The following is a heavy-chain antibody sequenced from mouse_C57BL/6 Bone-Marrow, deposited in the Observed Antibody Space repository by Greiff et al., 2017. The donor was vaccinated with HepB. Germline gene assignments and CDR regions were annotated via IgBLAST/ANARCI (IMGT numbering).Heavy chain of an antibody. CDR1: GYTFTSYW. D-gene: IGHD2-4*01. J-gene: IGHJ3*01. CDR3: ARNTDYGWFAY. CDR2: IDPSDSYT. V-gene: IGHV1-59*01. Sequence: VQLQQPGAELVRPGTSVKLSCKASGYTFTSYWMHWVKQRPGQGLEWIGVIDPSDSYTNYNQKFKGKATLTVDTSSSTAYMQLSSLTSEDSAVYYCARNTDYGWFAYWGQGTLGTVSA.